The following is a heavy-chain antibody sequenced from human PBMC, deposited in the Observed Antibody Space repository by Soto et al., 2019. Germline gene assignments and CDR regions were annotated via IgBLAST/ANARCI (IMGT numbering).Heavy chain of an antibody. D-gene: IGHD3-22*01. J-gene: IGHJ2*01. CDR2: IWYDGSHE. CDR3: GRDRYSYDSRAYQGVDWYFDL. V-gene: IGHV3-33*01. CDR1: GFTFNNYG. Sequence: AGGSLRLSCAASGFTFNNYGMHWVRQAPGKGLEWVAVIWYDGSHESYADSVKGRFTISRDNSKNTLYLQMNSLRAEDTAVYYCGRDRYSYDSRAYQGVDWYFDLWGRGTLVTVSS.